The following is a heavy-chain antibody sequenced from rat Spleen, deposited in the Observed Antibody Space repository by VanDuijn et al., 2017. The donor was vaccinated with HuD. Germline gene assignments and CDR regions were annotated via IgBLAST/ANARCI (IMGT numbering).Heavy chain of an antibody. CDR2: ISYSGST. J-gene: IGHJ2*01. Sequence: EVQLQESGPGLVKPSQSLSLTCSVTGYSITSNYWGWIRKFPGNKMEWIGHISYSGSTSYNPSLKSPISITRETSKNQFFLQLNSVTTEDTATYYCARTPQLPGYNPFDSWGQGVMVTVSS. D-gene: IGHD1-4*01. CDR1: GYSITSNY. CDR3: ARTPQLPGYNPFDS. V-gene: IGHV3-1*01.